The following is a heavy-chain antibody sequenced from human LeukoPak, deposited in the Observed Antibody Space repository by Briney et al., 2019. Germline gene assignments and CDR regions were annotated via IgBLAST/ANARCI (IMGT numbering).Heavy chain of an antibody. J-gene: IGHJ3*01. CDR2: IYYRGNT. CDR3: ARQGYSSTSDAFDV. D-gene: IGHD5-18*01. V-gene: IGHV4-39*01. Sequence: SETLSLTCTVSGGSFTDYYWGWIRQPPGKGLEWIGSIYYRGNTFYNPSLRNRVSISIDTSKGRFSLNLTSVTAADTAVYYCARQGYSSTSDAFDVWGQGTMVTVS. CDR1: GGSFTDYY.